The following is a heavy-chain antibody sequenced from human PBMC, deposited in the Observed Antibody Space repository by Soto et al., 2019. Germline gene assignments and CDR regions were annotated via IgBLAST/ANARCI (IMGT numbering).Heavy chain of an antibody. V-gene: IGHV3-7*05. J-gene: IGHJ6*02. Sequence: EVQLVESGGGLVQPGGSLRLSCAASGFTFSGYWMSWVRQAPGKGLEWVANIKQDGSEQFVDSVKGRFTISRDNAKNSLYLQINSLRAEDTAVYYCAREAVWGQGTTVTVSS. CDR3: AREAV. CDR2: IKQDGSEQ. CDR1: GFTFSGYW.